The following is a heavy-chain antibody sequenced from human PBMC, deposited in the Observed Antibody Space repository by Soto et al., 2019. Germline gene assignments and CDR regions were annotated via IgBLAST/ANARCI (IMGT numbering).Heavy chain of an antibody. D-gene: IGHD6-25*01. Sequence: PSETLSLTCTVSGGSISSDDYFWSWIRQPPGKGLEWIGCIYYSGRTYYTPSLESRASISVDTSKDQFSLKLSSVTAADTAVYYCARLQRRDYWGQGTLVTVSS. CDR2: IYYSGRT. CDR3: ARLQRRDY. J-gene: IGHJ4*02. V-gene: IGHV4-30-4*01. CDR1: GGSISSDDYF.